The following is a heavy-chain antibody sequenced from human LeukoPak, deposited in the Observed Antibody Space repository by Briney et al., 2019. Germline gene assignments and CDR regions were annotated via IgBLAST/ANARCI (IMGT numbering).Heavy chain of an antibody. CDR2: ISSSGSTI. V-gene: IGHV3-48*03. D-gene: IGHD5-18*01. Sequence: GGSLRLSCAASGFTFSSYEMNWVRQAPGKGLEWVSYISSSGSTIYYADSVKGRFTISRDNAKNSLYLQMNSLRAEDTAVYYCARGGGSSVSYYPHRDDLDYWGQGTLVTVSS. J-gene: IGHJ4*02. CDR1: GFTFSSYE. CDR3: ARGGGSSVSYYPHRDDLDY.